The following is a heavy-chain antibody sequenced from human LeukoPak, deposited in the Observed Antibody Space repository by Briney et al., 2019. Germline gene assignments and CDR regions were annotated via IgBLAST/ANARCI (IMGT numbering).Heavy chain of an antibody. D-gene: IGHD3-10*01. J-gene: IGHJ4*02. V-gene: IGHV4-34*01. Sequence: SETLSLTCAVYGGSFSGYYWSWIRQPPGKGLEWIGSIYYSGSTYYNPSLKSRVTISVDTSKNQFSLKLSSVTAADTAVYYCARGGSSMVRGVNDYWGQGTLVTVSS. CDR2: IYYSGST. CDR1: GGSFSGYY. CDR3: ARGGSSMVRGVNDY.